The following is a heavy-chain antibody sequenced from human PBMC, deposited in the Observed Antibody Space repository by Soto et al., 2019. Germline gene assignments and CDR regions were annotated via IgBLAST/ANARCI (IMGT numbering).Heavy chain of an antibody. CDR2: IYYSGST. Sequence: SETLSLTCTVSGGSISRSTYYWGWIRQPPGKGLEWIGSIYYSGSTYYRPSLKSRVTISVDTSKNQFSLKLSSVTAADTAVYYCARQVPAAIRLSWFDPWGQGTLVTVS. V-gene: IGHV4-39*01. CDR3: ARQVPAAIRLSWFDP. CDR1: GGSISRSTYY. D-gene: IGHD2-2*02. J-gene: IGHJ5*02.